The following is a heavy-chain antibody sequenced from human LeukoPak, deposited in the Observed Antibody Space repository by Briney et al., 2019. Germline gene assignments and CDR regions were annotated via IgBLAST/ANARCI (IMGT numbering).Heavy chain of an antibody. CDR1: GDSITTYY. V-gene: IGHV4-59*08. J-gene: IGHJ3*02. CDR3: ARHIPGIRAFDI. D-gene: IGHD2-2*02. CDR2: ISNSGDT. Sequence: SETLSLTCTVSGDSITTYYWSWIRQPPGKGLDWLCYISNSGDTNYNPSLRSPVTISLDTSKNQISLKLNSVTAADTAVYYCARHIPGIRAFDIWGQGTMVTVSS.